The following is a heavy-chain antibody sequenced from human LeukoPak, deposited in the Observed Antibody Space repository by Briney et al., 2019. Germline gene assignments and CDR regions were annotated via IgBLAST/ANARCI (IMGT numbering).Heavy chain of an antibody. V-gene: IGHV3-33*01. D-gene: IGHD2-2*02. CDR2: IWYDGSNK. CDR1: GFTFSSYG. CDR3: ARDRIVVVPAAINYGMDV. Sequence: GRSLRLSCAASGFTFSSYGMHWVRPAPGKGLEWVAVIWYDGSNKYYADSVKGRFTISRDNSKNTLYLQMNSLRAEDTAVYYCARDRIVVVPAAINYGMDVWGQGTTVTVSS. J-gene: IGHJ6*02.